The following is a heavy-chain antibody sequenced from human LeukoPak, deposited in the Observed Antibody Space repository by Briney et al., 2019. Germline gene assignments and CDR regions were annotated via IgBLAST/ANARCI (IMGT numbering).Heavy chain of an antibody. CDR3: ARGRYDSTGIFDY. V-gene: IGHV1-2*02. CDR2: INPNSGGT. J-gene: IGHJ4*02. CDR1: GYTFTGYY. D-gene: IGHD3-22*01. Sequence: ASVKVSCKASGYTFTGYYMHWVRQAPGQGLEWLGWINPNSGGTNYAPKFQGRVTMTRDTSISTVYIDFSRLRSDDTAVYYCARGRYDSTGIFDYWGQGTLATVSS.